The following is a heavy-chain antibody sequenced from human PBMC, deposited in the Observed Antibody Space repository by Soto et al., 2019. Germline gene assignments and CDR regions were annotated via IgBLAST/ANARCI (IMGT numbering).Heavy chain of an antibody. Sequence: QVQLVQSGAEVKKPGSSVKVSCKASGGTFSSYAISWVRQAPGQGLEWMGGIIPIFGTANYAQKFQVRVTITADESTSTAYMELSSLGSEDTAVYYCARLRKDCGGDCPYYFDYWGQGTLVTVSS. J-gene: IGHJ4*02. CDR3: ARLRKDCGGDCPYYFDY. D-gene: IGHD2-21*02. CDR2: IIPIFGTA. CDR1: GGTFSSYA. V-gene: IGHV1-69*01.